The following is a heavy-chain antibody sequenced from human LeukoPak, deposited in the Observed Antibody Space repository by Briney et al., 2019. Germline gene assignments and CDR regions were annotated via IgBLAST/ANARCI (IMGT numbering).Heavy chain of an antibody. CDR1: GFTFSTYD. CDR2: ISRSSSHI. D-gene: IGHD5-12*01. Sequence: GGPLRLSCAASGFTFSTYDMNWVRQAPGKGLEWVSYISRSSSHIYYADSMKGRLTISRDNAKSSLYLQMDSLRDEDTAIYYCARDRAALARMGGMDVWGQGTTVTVFS. J-gene: IGHJ6*02. CDR3: ARDRAALARMGGMDV. V-gene: IGHV3-21*01.